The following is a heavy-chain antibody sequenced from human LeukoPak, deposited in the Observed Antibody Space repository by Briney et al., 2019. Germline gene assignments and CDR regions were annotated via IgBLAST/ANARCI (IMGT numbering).Heavy chain of an antibody. CDR2: ISSSSSTI. Sequence: GGSLRLSCAASGFTFSSYSMNWVRQAPGKGLEWVSYISSSSSTIYYADSVKGRFTISRDNAKNSLYLQMNSLRAEDTAAYYCARAQGYCSSTSCYPYYYYGMDVWGQGTTVTVSS. D-gene: IGHD2-2*01. CDR3: ARAQGYCSSTSCYPYYYYGMDV. CDR1: GFTFSSYS. V-gene: IGHV3-48*01. J-gene: IGHJ6*02.